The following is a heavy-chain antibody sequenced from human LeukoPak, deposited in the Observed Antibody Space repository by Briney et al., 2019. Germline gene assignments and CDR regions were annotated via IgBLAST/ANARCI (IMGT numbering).Heavy chain of an antibody. CDR2: ISGSGGST. Sequence: PGGSLRLSCAASGFTFSSYAMSWVRQAPGKGLEWVSAISGSGGSTYYADSVKGRFTISRDNSKSTLYLQMNSLRAEDTAVYYCAKITGSVVAAYFDYWGQGTLVTVSS. CDR1: GFTFSSYA. CDR3: AKITGSVVAAYFDY. J-gene: IGHJ4*02. V-gene: IGHV3-23*01. D-gene: IGHD2-15*01.